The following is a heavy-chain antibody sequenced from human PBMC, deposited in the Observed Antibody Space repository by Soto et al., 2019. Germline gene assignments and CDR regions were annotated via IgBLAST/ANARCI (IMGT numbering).Heavy chain of an antibody. J-gene: IGHJ4*02. Sequence: GGSLRLSXAASAFSFSTSWMHWVRQAPGEGLVWVSRINPDGRTINYADSVKGRFTISRDNAKNSLYLQMNSLRAEDTAVYYCARGWISILDGDYFDYWGQGTLVTVSS. CDR2: INPDGRTI. V-gene: IGHV3-74*01. CDR3: ARGWISILDGDYFDY. D-gene: IGHD3-3*01. CDR1: AFSFSTSW.